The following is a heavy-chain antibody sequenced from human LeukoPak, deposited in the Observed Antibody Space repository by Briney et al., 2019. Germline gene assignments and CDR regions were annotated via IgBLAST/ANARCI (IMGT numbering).Heavy chain of an antibody. CDR2: ISYDGSNK. CDR3: VMRPAIAS. V-gene: IGHV3-30-3*01. CDR1: GFTFSGYA. Sequence: PGRSLRLSCAASGFTFSGYAMHWVRQAPGKGLEWVAVISYDGSNKYYADSVKGRFTISRDNSKNTLYLQMNSLRAEDTAVYYCVMRPAIASWGREPWSPSPQ. D-gene: IGHD6-25*01. J-gene: IGHJ4*02.